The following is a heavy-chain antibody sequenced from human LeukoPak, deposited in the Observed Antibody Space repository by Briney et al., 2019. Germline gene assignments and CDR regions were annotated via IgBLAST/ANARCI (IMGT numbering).Heavy chain of an antibody. CDR1: GYTFTSYG. Sequence: ASVKVSCKASGYTFTSYGISWVRQAPGQGLKGLGWISAYNGNTNYAQKLQGRVTMTTDTSTSTAYTELRSLRSDDTAVYYCASAVDYYDSKFDPWGQGTLVTVSS. CDR3: ASAVDYYDSKFDP. V-gene: IGHV1-18*01. J-gene: IGHJ5*02. CDR2: ISAYNGNT. D-gene: IGHD3-22*01.